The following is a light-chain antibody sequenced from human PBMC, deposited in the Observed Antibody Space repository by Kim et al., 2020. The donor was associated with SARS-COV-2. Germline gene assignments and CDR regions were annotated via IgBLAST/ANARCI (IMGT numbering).Light chain of an antibody. CDR3: QQSFRTPPYT. CDR1: QSISTY. J-gene: IGKJ2*01. CDR2: AAS. Sequence: ASVGDTVTISCRASQSISTYLHWYQQKPEIAPKLLIPAASSLQNGVPSRFSGSGFGTDFTLTISSLQPEYFATYSCQQSFRTPPYTFGQGTKLEI. V-gene: IGKV1-39*01.